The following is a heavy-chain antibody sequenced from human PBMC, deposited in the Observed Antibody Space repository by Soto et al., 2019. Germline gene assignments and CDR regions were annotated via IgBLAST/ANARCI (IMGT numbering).Heavy chain of an antibody. CDR1: GGAFSDYA. CDR3: ASWLKGPDSGNYYYGMDV. J-gene: IGHJ6*02. Sequence: QVQLVQSGAEVKKPGSSVKVSCKASGGAFSDYAFSWVRQAPGQGLEWLGGIMPIFRAPDYAQKFQGRVRITADEFTRTGYMEMNSLRAADTAVYYCASWLKGPDSGNYYYGMDVWGQGTTVTVS. CDR2: IMPIFRAP. D-gene: IGHD3-22*01. V-gene: IGHV1-69*12.